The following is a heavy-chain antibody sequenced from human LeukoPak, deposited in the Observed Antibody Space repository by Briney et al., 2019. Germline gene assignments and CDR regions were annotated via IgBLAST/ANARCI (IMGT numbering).Heavy chain of an antibody. CDR3: ARVLSRITMVRGVIGY. V-gene: IGHV1-2*02. D-gene: IGHD3-10*01. CDR1: GYTFTGYY. CDR2: INPNSGGT. Sequence: ASVKVSCKASGYTFTGYYMHWARQAPGQGLEWMGWINPNSGGTNYAQKFQGRVTMTRDTSISTAYMELSRLRSDDTAVYYCARVLSRITMVRGVIGYWGQGTLVTVSS. J-gene: IGHJ4*02.